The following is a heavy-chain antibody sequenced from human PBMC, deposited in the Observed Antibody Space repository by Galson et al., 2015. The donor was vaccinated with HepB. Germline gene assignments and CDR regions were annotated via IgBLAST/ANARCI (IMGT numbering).Heavy chain of an antibody. V-gene: IGHV3-48*02. CDR3: ARAVKVDWLLYYYYYMDV. D-gene: IGHD3-9*01. CDR1: GFTFSSYS. J-gene: IGHJ6*03. Sequence: SLRLSCAASGFTFSSYSMNWVRQAPGKGLEWVSYISSSSSTIYYADSVKGRFTISRDNAKNSLYLQMNSLRDEDTAVYYCARAVKVDWLLYYYYYMDVWGKGTTVTVSS. CDR2: ISSSSSTI.